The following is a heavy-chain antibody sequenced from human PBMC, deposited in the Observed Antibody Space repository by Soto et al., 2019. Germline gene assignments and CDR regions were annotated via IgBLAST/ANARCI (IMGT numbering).Heavy chain of an antibody. D-gene: IGHD6-19*01. CDR1: GYTFLSYG. CDR3: TRDPAPSGWYDY. CDR2: ISAYSGNT. Sequence: ASVKVSCKASGYTFLSYGISWVRQAPGQGLEWVGWISAYSGNTDYAQRLQDRVTLTTDTSTSTAYMELRNLRSDDTAVYYCTRDPAPSGWYDYWGRGTLVTVSS. J-gene: IGHJ4*02. V-gene: IGHV1-18*01.